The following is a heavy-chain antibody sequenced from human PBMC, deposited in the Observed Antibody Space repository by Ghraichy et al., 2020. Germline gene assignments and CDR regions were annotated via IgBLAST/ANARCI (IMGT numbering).Heavy chain of an antibody. J-gene: IGHJ6*04. Sequence: SVKVSCKASGGTFSSYAISWVRQAPGQGLEWMGGIIPIFGTANYAQKFQGRVTITADESTSTAYMELSSLRSEDTAVYYCATRWYDFWSGYSKADYYYYGMDVWGKGTTVTVSS. CDR2: IIPIFGTA. CDR3: ATRWYDFWSGYSKADYYYYGMDV. V-gene: IGHV1-69*13. CDR1: GGTFSSYA. D-gene: IGHD3-3*01.